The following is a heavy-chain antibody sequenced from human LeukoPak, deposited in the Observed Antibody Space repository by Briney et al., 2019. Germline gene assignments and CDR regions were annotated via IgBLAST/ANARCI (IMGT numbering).Heavy chain of an antibody. D-gene: IGHD3-22*01. CDR2: IYYSGST. J-gene: IGHJ4*02. CDR1: GGSISSYY. V-gene: IGHV4-59*01. Sequence: SETLSLTCTVSGGSISSYYWSLIRQPPGKGLEWIGYIYYSGSTNYNPSLKSRVTISVDTSKNQFSLKLSSVTAADTAVYYCARDSGNYYDSSGYYVLFDYWGQGTLVTVSS. CDR3: ARDSGNYYDSSGYYVLFDY.